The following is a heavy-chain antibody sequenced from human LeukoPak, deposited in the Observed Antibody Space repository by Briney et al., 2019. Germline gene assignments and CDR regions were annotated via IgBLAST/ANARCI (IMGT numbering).Heavy chain of an antibody. CDR3: AELGITMIGGV. CDR2: ISWNSGSK. D-gene: IGHD3-10*02. J-gene: IGHJ6*04. CDR1: VFTFDDYA. Sequence: GGSLRLSRAASVFTFDDYAMHWVRQAPGKGLEWVSGISWNSGSKGYADAVKGRFTISRDNAKNSLYLQMNSLRAEVTAVYYCAELGITMIGGVWGKGTTVTISS. V-gene: IGHV3-9*01.